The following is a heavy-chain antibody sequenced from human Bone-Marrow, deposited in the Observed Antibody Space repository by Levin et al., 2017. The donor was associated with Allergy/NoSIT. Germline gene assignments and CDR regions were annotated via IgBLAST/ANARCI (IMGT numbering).Heavy chain of an antibody. V-gene: IGHV4-59*12. CDR2: MHYTGHT. Sequence: PSETLSLTCAVSGGSFTSYYWSWVRQAPGKGLEWIAYMHYTGHTSYNPSLESRVTMSVDTSKNQFSLRLTSVTAADTALYYCARVGAFDGYGDYEYYFDFWGQGTPVTVSS. J-gene: IGHJ4*02. CDR1: GGSFTSYY. D-gene: IGHD4-17*01. CDR3: ARVGAFDGYGDYEYYFDF.